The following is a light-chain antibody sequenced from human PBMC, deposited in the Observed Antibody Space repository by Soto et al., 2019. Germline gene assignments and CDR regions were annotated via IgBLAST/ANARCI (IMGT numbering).Light chain of an antibody. Sequence: QSALTQPPSASGTPGQRVTISCSGSSSNIGSNTVNWYQQLPGTAPKLLIYSNSQRPSGVPDRFSGSKSGTSASLAIRGLQSEDEADYYCSAWDDSLNGYVFGTGTQLTVL. CDR1: SSNIGSNT. CDR3: SAWDDSLNGYV. V-gene: IGLV1-44*01. CDR2: SNS. J-gene: IGLJ1*01.